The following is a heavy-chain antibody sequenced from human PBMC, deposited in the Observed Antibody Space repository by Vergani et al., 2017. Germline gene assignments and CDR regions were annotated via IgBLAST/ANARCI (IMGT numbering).Heavy chain of an antibody. J-gene: IGHJ4*02. D-gene: IGHD5-12*01. CDR2: ISGTGEST. V-gene: IGHV3-23*01. Sequence: EVKLLESGGGLVQPGGSLRLSCADSGFTFSSHAMSWVRQAPGKGLEWVSTISGTGESTYYADSVKGRFTISRDNSKNTLHLQMNSLRADDTAVYYCTKGSRGYTGYFFDYWGQGTLATVSS. CDR3: TKGSRGYTGYFFDY. CDR1: GFTFSSHA.